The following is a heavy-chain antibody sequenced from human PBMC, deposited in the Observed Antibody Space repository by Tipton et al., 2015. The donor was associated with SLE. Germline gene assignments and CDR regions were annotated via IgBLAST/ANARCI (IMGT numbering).Heavy chain of an antibody. V-gene: IGHV4-38-2*02. CDR2: IYYSGST. J-gene: IGHJ4*02. D-gene: IGHD3-10*01. CDR1: GYSISRGYY. Sequence: TLSLTCTVSGYSISRGYYWGWMRQPPGRGLEWIGSIYYSGSTYYNPSLKSRVTISVDTSKNQFSLKLSSVTAADTAVYYCARERITMVRGSLYYFDYWGQGTLVTVSS. CDR3: ARERITMVRGSLYYFDY.